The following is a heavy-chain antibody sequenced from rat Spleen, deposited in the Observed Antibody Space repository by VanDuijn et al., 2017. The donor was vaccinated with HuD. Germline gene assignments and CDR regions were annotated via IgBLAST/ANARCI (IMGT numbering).Heavy chain of an antibody. V-gene: IGHV5-7*01. D-gene: IGHD1-9*01. CDR1: GFTFSDYY. CDR2: ISSDGGRN. Sequence: EVKLVESGGGLVQPGRSLKLSCAASGFTFSDYYMAWVRQAPTKGLEWVATISSDGGRNFYRDSVKGRFTISRDNAKSTLSLQMDRLGSEDTATYYGARRHYGYTDYFDYWGQGVMVTVSS. CDR3: ARRHYGYTDYFDY. J-gene: IGHJ2*01.